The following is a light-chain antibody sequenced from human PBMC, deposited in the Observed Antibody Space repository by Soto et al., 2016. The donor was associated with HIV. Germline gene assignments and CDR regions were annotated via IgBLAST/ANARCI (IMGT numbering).Light chain of an antibody. Sequence: EIQMTQSPSSLSASVGDTVTITCRASQAISNYVAWFQHKPGKAPKSLIYGASTLLSGVPSNFSGSGSGTDFSLTINGLQAEDFATYYCQQYHTYPLTFGPGTSIDIK. CDR3: QQYHTYPLT. CDR1: QAISNY. J-gene: IGKJ3*01. V-gene: IGKV1-16*02. CDR2: GAS.